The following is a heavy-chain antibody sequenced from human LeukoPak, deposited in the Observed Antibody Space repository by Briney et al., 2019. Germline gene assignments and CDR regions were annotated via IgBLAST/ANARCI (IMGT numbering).Heavy chain of an antibody. CDR1: GGSISSYY. Sequence: SETLSLTCTVSGGSISSYYWSWIRQPAGKGLEWIGHIYTNGSTNYNPSLKSRVTMSVDTSKNQFSLKLSSVTAADTAVYYCARVDGRYYYGSGSYSLALDAFDIWGQGTMVTVSS. CDR2: IYTNGST. D-gene: IGHD3-10*01. CDR3: ARVDGRYYYGSGSYSLALDAFDI. J-gene: IGHJ3*02. V-gene: IGHV4-4*07.